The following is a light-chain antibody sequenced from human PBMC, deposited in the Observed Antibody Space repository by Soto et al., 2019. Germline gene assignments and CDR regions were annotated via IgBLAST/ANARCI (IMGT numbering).Light chain of an antibody. J-gene: IGLJ2*01. CDR2: LNSDGRH. CDR1: SGHSNYV. CDR3: QTWGAGIQV. Sequence: QLVLTQSPSASASLGASVKLTCTLSSGHSNYVIAWHQQQPEKGPRYLMKLNSDGRHSKGDGIPDRFSGSSSGAERYLTVSSLQSEDEAEYYCQTWGAGIQVFGGGTKLTVL. V-gene: IGLV4-69*01.